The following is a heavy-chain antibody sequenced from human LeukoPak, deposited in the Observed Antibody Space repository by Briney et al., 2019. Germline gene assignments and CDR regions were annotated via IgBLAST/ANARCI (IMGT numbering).Heavy chain of an antibody. CDR1: GFSFTTYW. Sequence: GGSLRLSCGASGFSFTTYWMSWVRQAPGKGLEWVANIKQDGTEKYYVDSVKGRFTISRDYARNSLYLQLSSLRAEDTAVYYCARLSEMFRGPQVIYYFDYWGQGTLVTVSS. CDR2: IKQDGTEK. J-gene: IGHJ4*02. CDR3: ARLSEMFRGPQVIYYFDY. V-gene: IGHV3-7*01. D-gene: IGHD3-10*01.